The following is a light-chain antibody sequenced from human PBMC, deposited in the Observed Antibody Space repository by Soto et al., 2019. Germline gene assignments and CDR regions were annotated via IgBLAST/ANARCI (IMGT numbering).Light chain of an antibody. V-gene: IGKV1-5*03. CDR1: QSISSW. J-gene: IGKJ1*01. Sequence: DIQMTQSPSTLSASVGDRVTITCRASQSISSWLAWYQQKPGTAPKLLIYKASTLQSGVPSRFSGSGSGTEFTLTSSSLQPDDSATYYGQQYRDNWTVGQGTKVEIK. CDR2: KAS. CDR3: QQYRDNWT.